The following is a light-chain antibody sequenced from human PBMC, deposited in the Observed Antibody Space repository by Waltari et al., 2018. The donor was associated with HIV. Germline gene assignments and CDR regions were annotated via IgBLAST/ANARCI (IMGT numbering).Light chain of an antibody. CDR3: ASWDDSLSVV. J-gene: IGLJ2*01. CDR2: RNN. CDR1: SSNIGRNY. V-gene: IGLV1-47*01. Sequence: QSALTQPPSASGTPGQRVTISCSGSSSNIGRNYVYWYLQLPGTAPKLLIYRNNQRPLGFPDRFSGFKSGTSASLSISGFLSEDVADYYCASWDDSLSVVFGGGTKLTVL.